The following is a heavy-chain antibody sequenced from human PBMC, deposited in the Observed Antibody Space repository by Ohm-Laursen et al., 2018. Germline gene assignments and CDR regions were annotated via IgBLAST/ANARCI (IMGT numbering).Heavy chain of an antibody. CDR3: AREAWGYGMDV. D-gene: IGHD3-16*01. J-gene: IGHJ6*02. CDR1: AGSISSGGYY. Sequence: PSETLSLTCTVSAGSISSGGYYWGWVRQHPGKGLEWIGYIYYSGSTYYNPSLKSRVTISVDTSENQFSLKLSSVTAADTAVYYCAREAWGYGMDVWGQGTTVTVSS. V-gene: IGHV4-31*03. CDR2: IYYSGST.